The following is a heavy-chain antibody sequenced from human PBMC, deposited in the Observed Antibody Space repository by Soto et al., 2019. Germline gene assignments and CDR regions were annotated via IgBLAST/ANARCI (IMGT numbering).Heavy chain of an antibody. V-gene: IGHV3-21*01. Sequence: EVQLVESGGGLVKPGGSLRLSCAASGFTFSSYSMNWVRQAPGKGLEWVSSISSSSSYIYYADSVKGRFTISRDNAKNSLYLQMNSLRAEDTAVYYCARDDCSSTSCYNYWGQGNLVTVSS. D-gene: IGHD2-2*02. CDR2: ISSSSSYI. CDR3: ARDDCSSTSCYNY. CDR1: GFTFSSYS. J-gene: IGHJ4*02.